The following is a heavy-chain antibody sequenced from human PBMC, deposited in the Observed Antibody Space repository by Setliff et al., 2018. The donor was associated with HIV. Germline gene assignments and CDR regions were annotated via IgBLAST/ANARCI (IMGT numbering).Heavy chain of an antibody. CDR3: VRGPQFTPH. Sequence: GGSLRLSCAASGFTFSRYSMNWVRQAPGKGLEWVSYISSSSSSIYHADSVKGRFTISRDNAKNTLYLQMNRLRADDTAVYYCVRGPQFTPHWGQGTLVTSPQ. J-gene: IGHJ4*02. V-gene: IGHV3-48*04. D-gene: IGHD3-16*01. CDR1: GFTFSRYS. CDR2: ISSSSSSI.